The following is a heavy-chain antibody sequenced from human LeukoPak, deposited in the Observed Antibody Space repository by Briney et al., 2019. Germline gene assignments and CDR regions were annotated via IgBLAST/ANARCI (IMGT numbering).Heavy chain of an antibody. J-gene: IGHJ4*02. V-gene: IGHV3-74*01. CDR1: GFTFSSYW. CDR2: INTDGSTT. Sequence: PGGSLRLSCAASGFTFSSYWMHWVRQAPGKGLVWVSRINTDGSTTTYADSVKGRFTISRDNAKNTLYLQMNSLRAEDTAVYYCARGRGGHIDYWGQGTLVTVSS. D-gene: IGHD4-23*01. CDR3: ARGRGGHIDY.